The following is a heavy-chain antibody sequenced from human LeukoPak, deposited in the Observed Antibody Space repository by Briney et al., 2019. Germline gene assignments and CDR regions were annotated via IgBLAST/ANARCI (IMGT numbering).Heavy chain of an antibody. V-gene: IGHV1-69*05. D-gene: IGHD6-19*01. J-gene: IGHJ5*02. Sequence: AASVKVSCEASGGTFSSYGISWVRQAPGQGLEWMGRIIPIFGTANYAQKFQGRVTITTDESTSTAYMELGSLRSEDTAVYYCARSSMAVAGIYNWFDPWGQGTLVTVSS. CDR3: ARSSMAVAGIYNWFDP. CDR2: IIPIFGTA. CDR1: GGTFSSYG.